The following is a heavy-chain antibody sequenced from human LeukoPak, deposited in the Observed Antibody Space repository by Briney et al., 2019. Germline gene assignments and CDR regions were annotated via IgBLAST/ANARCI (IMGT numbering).Heavy chain of an antibody. D-gene: IGHD3-10*01. V-gene: IGHV4-39*01. CDR1: GGSISSSSYY. J-gene: IGHJ6*04. CDR3: ARHNLWFGEFLDV. Sequence: SETLSLTCTVSGGSISSSSYYWGWIRQPPGKGLEWIGSIYYSGSTYYNPSLKSRVTISVDTSKNQFSLKLSSVTAADTAVYYCARHNLWFGEFLDVWGKGTMVTISS. CDR2: IYYSGST.